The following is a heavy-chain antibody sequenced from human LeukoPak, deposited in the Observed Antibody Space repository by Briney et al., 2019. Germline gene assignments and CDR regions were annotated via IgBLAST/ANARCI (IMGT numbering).Heavy chain of an antibody. CDR2: IYSGGST. J-gene: IGHJ5*02. CDR1: GFVVNYNY. CDR3: ARVKVGITYWFDP. V-gene: IGHV3-66*01. D-gene: IGHD1-26*01. Sequence: PGESLRLSCAASGFVVNYNYMSWVRQAPGKGLEWVSVIYSGGSTYYADSVKGRFTISRDNSKNTVYLQMNSLKVEDTAVYYCARVKVGITYWFDPWGQGTLVTVSS.